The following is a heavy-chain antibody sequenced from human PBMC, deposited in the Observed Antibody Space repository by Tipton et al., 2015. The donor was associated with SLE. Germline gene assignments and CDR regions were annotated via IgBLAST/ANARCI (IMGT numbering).Heavy chain of an antibody. V-gene: IGHV4-39*07. CDR2: FYYGKST. CDR1: GGSISSSTYY. J-gene: IGHJ4*02. D-gene: IGHD5-12*01. Sequence: TLSLTCTVSGGSISSSTYYWGWIRQPPGKGLEWIGRFYYGKSTFYNPSLKSRVTISVDTSTNRLSLQLSSVTAADTALYYCARLISAYDCNFDYWGQGTLVTVSS. CDR3: ARLISAYDCNFDY.